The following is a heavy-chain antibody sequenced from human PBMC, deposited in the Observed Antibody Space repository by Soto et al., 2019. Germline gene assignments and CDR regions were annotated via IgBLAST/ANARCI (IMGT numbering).Heavy chain of an antibody. CDR1: GFTVTNSY. CDR2: VYTSGRT. Sequence: EVQLVESGGDLIHPGGSLRLSCAASGFTVTNSYMAWVRQAPGKGLEWVSVVYTSGRTYHADSVKGRFTVSRDISTNMFFLQMNKLSAEDMATYYCARAGFERLYFDQWGRGTLVTVSS. CDR3: ARAGFERLYFDQ. J-gene: IGHJ4*02. V-gene: IGHV3-53*01. D-gene: IGHD1-1*01.